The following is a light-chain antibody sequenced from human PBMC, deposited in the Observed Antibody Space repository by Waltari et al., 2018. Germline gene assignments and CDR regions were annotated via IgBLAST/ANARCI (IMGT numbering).Light chain of an antibody. CDR3: SSYMDTTTLEL. J-gene: IGLJ2*01. CDR2: DVT. Sequence: SALTQPASVSGSPGQSITISCTGTSSDIGSYNYVSWYQQHPGKAPKLIIYDVTNRPAGVSNRFSGSKSGNTASLTISGLQAEDEADYYCSSYMDTTTLELFGGGTSLTVL. V-gene: IGLV2-14*03. CDR1: SSDIGSYNY.